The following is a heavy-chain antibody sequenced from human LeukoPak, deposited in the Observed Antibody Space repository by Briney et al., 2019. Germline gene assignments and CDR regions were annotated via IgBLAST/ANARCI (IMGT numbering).Heavy chain of an antibody. CDR1: GFTLSNYA. J-gene: IGHJ5*02. D-gene: IGHD3-3*01. Sequence: PGGSLRLSCEVSGFTLSNYAMSWVRQAPGKGLEWVSSISGSGGSIYYADSVKGRFTISRDRSMNTLYLQMNSLGAEDTAVYYCAKGGYDFWSGYSRTGFDPWGLGTLVTVSS. CDR2: ISGSGGSI. CDR3: AKGGYDFWSGYSRTGFDP. V-gene: IGHV3-23*01.